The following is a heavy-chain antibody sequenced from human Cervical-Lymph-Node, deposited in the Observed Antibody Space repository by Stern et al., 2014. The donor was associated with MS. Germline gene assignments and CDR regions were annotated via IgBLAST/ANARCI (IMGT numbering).Heavy chain of an antibody. D-gene: IGHD6-13*01. CDR1: GYSFTGYF. V-gene: IGHV1-2*06. CDR2: SNPNSGAT. Sequence: VQLVESGAEVKKPGASVKVSCKASGYSFTGYFMHLVRQAPGQGLEWLGRSNPNSGATDFAQKLQGRVTMTRDTSISTAYMELNSLRSDDTAVYYCATATAVQARFWFDPWGQGTLVIVSS. J-gene: IGHJ5*02. CDR3: ATATAVQARFWFDP.